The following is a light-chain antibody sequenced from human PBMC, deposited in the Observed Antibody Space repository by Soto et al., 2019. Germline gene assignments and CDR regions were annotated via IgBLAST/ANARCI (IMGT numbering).Light chain of an antibody. CDR1: QTASSSH. J-gene: IGKJ2*01. CDR3: QQYGRSPYT. Sequence: IVLTQSRSTLSVSPGERSTLPCRASQTASSSHLAWYQQKHGQAPRLXIYDASSRATGIPDRFSGSGYGTDFNLTISRLESEDFAVYYCQQYGRSPYTFGQGTKVDIK. CDR2: DAS. V-gene: IGKV3-20*01.